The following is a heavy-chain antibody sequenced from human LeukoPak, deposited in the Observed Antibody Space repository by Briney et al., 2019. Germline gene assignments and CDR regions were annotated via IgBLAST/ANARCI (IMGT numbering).Heavy chain of an antibody. V-gene: IGHV4-59*01. J-gene: IGHJ4*02. Sequence: PSETLSLTCTVSDGSISGYYWSWLRQPPGKGLEWIGYIYYRGRTNYNPALKRRVTISIDTSKSHFSLNLSSMTAADTAVYYCARFSSSWYLFDFWGQGTLVTVSS. CDR3: ARFSSSWYLFDF. CDR2: IYYRGRT. D-gene: IGHD6-13*01. CDR1: DGSISGYY.